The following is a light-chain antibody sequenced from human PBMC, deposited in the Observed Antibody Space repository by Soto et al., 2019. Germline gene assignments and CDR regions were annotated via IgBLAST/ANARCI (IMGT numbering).Light chain of an antibody. J-gene: IGLJ1*01. V-gene: IGLV1-40*01. CDR3: QSCDSSLSGSGV. Sequence: QSVLTQPPSVSGAPGQRVTISCTGTSSNIGAGYDVHWYQQFPGTAPKLLIYGNRNRPSGVPDRFSGSKSGTSASLAITGLQADDEATYYCQSCDSSLSGSGVFGTGTKVTVL. CDR1: SSNIGAGYD. CDR2: GNR.